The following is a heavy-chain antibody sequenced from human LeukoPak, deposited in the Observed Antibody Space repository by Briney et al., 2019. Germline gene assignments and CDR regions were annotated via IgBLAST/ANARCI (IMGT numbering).Heavy chain of an antibody. CDR1: GYTFVSYG. D-gene: IGHD5-24*01. Sequence: ASVKVSCKASGYTFVSYGISWVRQAPGQGLEWMGWISANSGNGDYAQKLQGRVTMTTDTSTSTAYMELRSLRSDDTAVYYCARRSRDGYNSPLDYWGQGTLVTVSS. J-gene: IGHJ4*02. CDR2: ISANSGNG. CDR3: ARRSRDGYNSPLDY. V-gene: IGHV1-18*01.